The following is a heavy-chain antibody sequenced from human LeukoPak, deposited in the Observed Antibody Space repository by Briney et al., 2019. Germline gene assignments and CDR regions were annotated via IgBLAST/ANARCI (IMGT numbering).Heavy chain of an antibody. V-gene: IGHV3-30*18. Sequence: TGRSLRLSCAASGFIFSNYGIHWVRQAPGKGLEWVAVISYDGSNKYYADSVKGRFTISRDNSKNTLYLQMNSLRAEDTAVYYCAKAFQDGSGSFYPHDAFDIWGQGTMVTVSS. CDR3: AKAFQDGSGSFYPHDAFDI. D-gene: IGHD3-10*01. CDR2: ISYDGSNK. J-gene: IGHJ3*02. CDR1: GFIFSNYG.